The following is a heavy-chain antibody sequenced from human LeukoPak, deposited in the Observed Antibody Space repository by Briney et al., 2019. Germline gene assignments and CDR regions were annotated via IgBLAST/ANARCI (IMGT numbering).Heavy chain of an antibody. Sequence: GESLKISCKGSGYSFTSYWIGWVRQMHGKGLEWMGIIYPGDSDTRYSPSFQGQVTISADKSISTAYLQWSSLKASDTAMYYCAKQGAFYYDSSGYQEFDYWGQGTLVTVSS. J-gene: IGHJ4*02. V-gene: IGHV5-51*01. CDR1: GYSFTSYW. D-gene: IGHD3-22*01. CDR3: AKQGAFYYDSSGYQEFDY. CDR2: IYPGDSDT.